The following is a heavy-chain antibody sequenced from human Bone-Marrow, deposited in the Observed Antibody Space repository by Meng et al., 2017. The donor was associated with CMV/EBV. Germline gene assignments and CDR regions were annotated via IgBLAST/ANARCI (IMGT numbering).Heavy chain of an antibody. Sequence: ASVKVSCKASGYTFTNYGITWVRQAPGHGLEWMGWISAYNGNTNYAQKLQDRVTMTTDTSTSTAYLSLRSLRSDDTAIYYCARDTLNWNFDYWGQGTPVTVSS. CDR3: ARDTLNWNFDY. CDR1: GYTFTNYG. V-gene: IGHV1-18*01. D-gene: IGHD1-1*01. J-gene: IGHJ4*02. CDR2: ISAYNGNT.